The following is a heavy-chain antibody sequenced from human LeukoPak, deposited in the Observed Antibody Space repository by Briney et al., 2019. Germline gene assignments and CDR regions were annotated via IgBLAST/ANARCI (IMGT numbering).Heavy chain of an antibody. D-gene: IGHD5-24*01. J-gene: IGHJ6*03. Sequence: GGSLRLSCAASGFTFSSYSMHWVRQAPGKGLEWVAVMSYDGSNKYYADSVKGRFTISRDNSKNTLYLQMNSLRVEDTAVYYCARRDDYNYHYYYMDVWGKGTTVTVSS. CDR1: GFTFSSYS. CDR3: ARRDDYNYHYYYMDV. CDR2: MSYDGSNK. V-gene: IGHV3-30*04.